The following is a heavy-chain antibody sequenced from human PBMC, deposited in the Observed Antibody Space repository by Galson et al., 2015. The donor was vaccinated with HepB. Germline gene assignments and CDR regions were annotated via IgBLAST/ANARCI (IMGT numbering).Heavy chain of an antibody. J-gene: IGHJ4*02. Sequence: LSLTCTVPGGSISSSSFYWGWIRQPPGKGLEWIGSLFYSGTTSYNQSLESRVTISVDTSKNYFSLRLSSVTAADTAVYYCARGYYYDSSGYWNYWGQGTLVTVSS. CDR1: GGSISSSSFY. CDR2: LFYSGTT. D-gene: IGHD3-22*01. V-gene: IGHV4-39*07. CDR3: ARGYYYDSSGYWNY.